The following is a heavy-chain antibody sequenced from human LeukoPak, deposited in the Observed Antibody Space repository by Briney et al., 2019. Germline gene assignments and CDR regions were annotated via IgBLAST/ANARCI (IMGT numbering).Heavy chain of an antibody. Sequence: KPSETLSLTCTVPGGSINRNYWNWIRQPPGKGLEWIGWMYYSGSTNYTPSTKSRVTISLAPSKNQYSLKLSSATAADTAVYYCAYGGDAYKTGYWGQGTLVTVSS. CDR1: GGSINRNY. CDR2: MYYSGST. J-gene: IGHJ4*02. CDR3: AYGGDAYKTGY. D-gene: IGHD5-24*01. V-gene: IGHV4-59*01.